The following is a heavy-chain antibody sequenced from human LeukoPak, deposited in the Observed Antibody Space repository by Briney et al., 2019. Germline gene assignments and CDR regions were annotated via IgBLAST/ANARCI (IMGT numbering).Heavy chain of an antibody. J-gene: IGHJ5*02. D-gene: IGHD3-16*02. V-gene: IGHV4-4*07. CDR2: IYTSGSM. CDR1: GGSISSYY. Sequence: SETLSLTCTVSGGSISSYYWSWIRQPAGKGLEWIGRIYTSGSMNYNPSLKSRVTMSVDTSKNQFSLKLSSVTAADTAVYYCARSSLADYVWGSYRFNWFDPWGQGTLVTVSS. CDR3: ARSSLADYVWGSYRFNWFDP.